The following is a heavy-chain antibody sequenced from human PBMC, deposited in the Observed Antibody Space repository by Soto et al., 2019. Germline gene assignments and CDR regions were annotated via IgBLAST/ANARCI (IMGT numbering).Heavy chain of an antibody. V-gene: IGHV3-30-3*01. Sequence: QVQLVESGGGVVQPGRSLRLSCAASGFIFRNYAMHWVRQSPGKGLEWVAVISYDATNKYYADSVKGRFTISRDNSKNTLYLQMISLRTEDTAVYYCAREEYGAHYFDYWGQGTLVIVSS. J-gene: IGHJ4*02. CDR1: GFIFRNYA. D-gene: IGHD4-17*01. CDR3: AREEYGAHYFDY. CDR2: ISYDATNK.